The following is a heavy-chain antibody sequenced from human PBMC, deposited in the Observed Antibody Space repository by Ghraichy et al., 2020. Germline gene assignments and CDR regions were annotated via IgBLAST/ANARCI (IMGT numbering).Heavy chain of an antibody. CDR1: GFTFSTYN. CDR3: ARDGGGLDV. CDR2: ISQGGET. D-gene: IGHD3-16*01. V-gene: IGHV3-13*01. J-gene: IGHJ6*02. Sequence: GGSLRLSCAASGFTFSTYNMHWVRQATGKGLEWVSYISQGGETYYSVYVKGRFTISRENGKKLLYLQMNSLRAGDTTVYYCARDGGGLDVWGQGTTVIVSS.